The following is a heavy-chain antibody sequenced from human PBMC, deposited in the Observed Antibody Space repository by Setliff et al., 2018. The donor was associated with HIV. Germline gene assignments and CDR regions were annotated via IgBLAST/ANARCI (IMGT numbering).Heavy chain of an antibody. CDR2: ITSSSRTI. V-gene: IGHV3-48*01. D-gene: IGHD6-13*01. J-gene: IGHJ6*03. CDR1: GFTFSSYS. Sequence: GGSLRLSCAASGFTFSSYSMNWDRQAPGKGLEWVSYITSSSRTIYYADSVKGRYTISRDNAKHSLYLQMNSLRAEDTAVYYCARDGYSSSWYVDSYYMDVWGKGNTVTVSS. CDR3: ARDGYSSSWYVDSYYMDV.